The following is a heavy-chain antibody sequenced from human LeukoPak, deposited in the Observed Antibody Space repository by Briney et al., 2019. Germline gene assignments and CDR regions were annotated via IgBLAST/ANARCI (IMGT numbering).Heavy chain of an antibody. CDR3: ARDDCTSNSCYLGAY. D-gene: IGHD2-2*01. V-gene: IGHV1-18*01. CDR2: ISTHNGNT. Sequence: ASVKVSCKASGYTFNSYDISWVRQAPGQGLEYMGWISTHNGNTNYVQKVQGRVTMTTDTSTSTAFMELRSLRSDDTAVYYCARDDCTSNSCYLGAYWGQGTLVTVSS. CDR1: GYTFNSYD. J-gene: IGHJ4*02.